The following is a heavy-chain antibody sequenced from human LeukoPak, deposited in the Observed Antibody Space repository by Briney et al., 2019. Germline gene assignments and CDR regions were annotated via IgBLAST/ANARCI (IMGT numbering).Heavy chain of an antibody. J-gene: IGHJ4*02. CDR2: MSYDGSTK. V-gene: IGHV3-30*01. Sequence: PGGPLRLSCAASVFTFRMYSIHWVRQAPGKGLEWVAVMSYDGSTKYLADSVKGRFTISRDNSQNTVYLQMNSLTAEDTAVYYCTRVRVPSRILLPYFDYWGQGTLVTVSS. CDR3: TRVRVPSRILLPYFDY. CDR1: VFTFRMYS. D-gene: IGHD2-15*01.